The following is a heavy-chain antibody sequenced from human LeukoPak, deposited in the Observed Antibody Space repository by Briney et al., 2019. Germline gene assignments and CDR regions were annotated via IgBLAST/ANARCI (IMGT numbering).Heavy chain of an antibody. Sequence: SQTLSLTCAISGDSVSSKSVAWNWIRQSPSRGLEWLGRTYYRSKWSNDYVVSVRSRITINPDTSKNQFSLQLNSVTPEDTAVYYCARSRDITTTGTNALDIWGQGTTVTVSS. CDR1: GDSVSSKSVA. CDR2: TYYRSKWSN. CDR3: ARSRDITTTGTNALDI. J-gene: IGHJ3*02. D-gene: IGHD1-1*01. V-gene: IGHV6-1*01.